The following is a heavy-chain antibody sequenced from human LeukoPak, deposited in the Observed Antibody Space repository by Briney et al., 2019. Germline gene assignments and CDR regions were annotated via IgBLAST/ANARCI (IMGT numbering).Heavy chain of an antibody. V-gene: IGHV4-4*09. D-gene: IGHD6-6*01. CDR1: GGFISSYY. Sequence: PSETLSLTCTVSGGFISSYYWSWIRQPPGKGLEWIGYIYTSGSTNYNPSLKSRVTISVDTSKNQFSLKLSSVTAADTAVYYCARHGYSSSFDYWGQGTLVTVSS. CDR2: IYTSGST. CDR3: ARHGYSSSFDY. J-gene: IGHJ4*02.